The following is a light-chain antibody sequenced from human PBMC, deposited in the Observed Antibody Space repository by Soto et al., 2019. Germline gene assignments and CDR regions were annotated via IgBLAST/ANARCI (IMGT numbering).Light chain of an antibody. CDR3: QQRSNWPIT. Sequence: VMARCRDNLTVKQGKRATLSSRASQSVSSNLAWYQQKPGQAPRLLIYDASNRATGIPARFSGSGSGTYFTLTISGLEPEDFAVYYCQQRSNWPITFGQGTRLEIK. J-gene: IGKJ5*01. V-gene: IGKV3-11*01. CDR1: QSVSSN. CDR2: DAS.